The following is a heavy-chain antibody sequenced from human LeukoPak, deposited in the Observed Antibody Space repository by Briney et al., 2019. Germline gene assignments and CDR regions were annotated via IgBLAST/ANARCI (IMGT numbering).Heavy chain of an antibody. J-gene: IGHJ4*02. D-gene: IGHD5-24*01. CDR3: ARDRRDGYNSFYYFDY. CDR1: GGSITSNY. V-gene: IGHV4-4*07. CDR2: IYTGGST. Sequence: SETLSLTCTVSGGSITSNYWSWIRQPAGKGLEWIGRIYTGGSTNYNPSLKSRVTMSVDTSKSQFSLKLNSVTAADTAVYYCARDRRDGYNSFYYFDYWGQGTLVTVSS.